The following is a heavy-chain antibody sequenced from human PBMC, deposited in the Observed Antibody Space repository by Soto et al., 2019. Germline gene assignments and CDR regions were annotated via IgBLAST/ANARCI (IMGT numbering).Heavy chain of an antibody. D-gene: IGHD2-15*01. J-gene: IGHJ5*02. V-gene: IGHV4-31*03. Sequence: SETLSLTCTVSGGSISSGGYYWSWIRQHPGKGLEWIGYIYYSGSTYYNPSLKSRVTISVDTSKNQFSLKLSSVTAADTAVYYCARVRYCSGGSCYSVWFDPWGQGTLVTVSS. CDR3: ARVRYCSGGSCYSVWFDP. CDR2: IYYSGST. CDR1: GGSISSGGYY.